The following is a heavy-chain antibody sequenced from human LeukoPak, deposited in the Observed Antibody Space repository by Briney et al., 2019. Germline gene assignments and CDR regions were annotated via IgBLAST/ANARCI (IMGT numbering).Heavy chain of an antibody. CDR2: GSIYYSGST. Sequence: SETLSLTCTVSGGSISSSSYYWGWIRQPPGKGLEWIGSIYYRGSIYYSGSTYYNPSLKSRVTISVDTSENQFSLQLNSVTPEDTAVYYCARDGAGGSSGLDAFDIWGQGTMVTVSS. J-gene: IGHJ3*02. CDR3: ARDGAGGSSGLDAFDI. D-gene: IGHD6-25*01. CDR1: GGSISSSSYY. V-gene: IGHV4-61*05.